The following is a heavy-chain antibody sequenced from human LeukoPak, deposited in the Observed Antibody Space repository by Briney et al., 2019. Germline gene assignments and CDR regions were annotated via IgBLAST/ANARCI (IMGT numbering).Heavy chain of an antibody. J-gene: IGHJ4*02. D-gene: IGHD3-9*01. V-gene: IGHV1-69*13. CDR1: GGTFSSYA. CDR2: IIPIFGTA. Sequence: ASVKVSCKASGGTFSSYAISWVRQAPGQGLEWMGGIIPIFGTANYAQEFQGRVTITADESTSTAYMELSSLRSEDTAVYYCARSQRYFDWLPWDYWGQGTLVAVSS. CDR3: ARSQRYFDWLPWDY.